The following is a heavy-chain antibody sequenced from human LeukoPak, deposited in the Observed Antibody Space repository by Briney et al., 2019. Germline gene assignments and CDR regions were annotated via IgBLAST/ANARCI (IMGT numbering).Heavy chain of an antibody. V-gene: IGHV4-30-2*01. J-gene: IGHJ4*02. CDR2: IYHSGST. CDR1: GGSISSGGYY. Sequence: SETLSLTCTVSGGSISSGGYYWSWIRQPPGKGLEWIGYIYHSGSTYYNPSLKSRATISVDRSKNQFSLKLSSVTAADTAVYYCARARYSGSSTPYYFDYWGQGTLVTVSS. CDR3: ARARYSGSSTPYYFDY. D-gene: IGHD1-26*01.